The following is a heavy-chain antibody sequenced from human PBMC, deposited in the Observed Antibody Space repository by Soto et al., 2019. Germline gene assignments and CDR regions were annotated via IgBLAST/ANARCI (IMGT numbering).Heavy chain of an antibody. D-gene: IGHD2-21*02. J-gene: IGHJ4*02. CDR3: ARGLYCGGGCYSHFDY. CDR1: GGTFSNYP. V-gene: IGHV1-69*01. Sequence: VQLVQSGAEVKKPGSSVKVSCKASGGTFSNYPFIWVRQAPGQGLDWMGGIIPIFGTTDYGQRFQGRVTITADESTNTAYMELSSLRSDATAVYYWARGLYCGGGCYSHFDYWGQGTLVTVSS. CDR2: IIPIFGTT.